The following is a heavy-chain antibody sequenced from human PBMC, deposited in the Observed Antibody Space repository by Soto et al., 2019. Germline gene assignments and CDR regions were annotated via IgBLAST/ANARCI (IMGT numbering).Heavy chain of an antibody. V-gene: IGHV3-30*18. CDR3: AKDDDYDSSGYQSH. J-gene: IGHJ4*02. Sequence: GGSLRLSCAASGFTFSSYGMHLVRQAPGKGLEWVAVISYDGSNKYFADSVKGRFTISRDNSKHTLYLQMNSLRAEDTAVYYCAKDDDYDSSGYQSHWGQGTLVTVSS. CDR1: GFTFSSYG. D-gene: IGHD3-22*01. CDR2: ISYDGSNK.